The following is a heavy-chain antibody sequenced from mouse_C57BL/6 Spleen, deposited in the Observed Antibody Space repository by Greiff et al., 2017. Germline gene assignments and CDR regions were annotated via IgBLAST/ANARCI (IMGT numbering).Heavy chain of an antibody. J-gene: IGHJ1*03. V-gene: IGHV1-54*01. Sequence: VQLQQSGAELVRPGTSVKVSCKASGYAFTNYLIEWVKQRPGQGLEWIGVINPGSGGTNYNEKFKGKATLTADKSSSTAYMQLSSLTSEDSAVYFCARDYYGSGYGYFDVWGTGTTVTVSS. CDR2: INPGSGGT. D-gene: IGHD1-1*01. CDR3: ARDYYGSGYGYFDV. CDR1: GYAFTNYL.